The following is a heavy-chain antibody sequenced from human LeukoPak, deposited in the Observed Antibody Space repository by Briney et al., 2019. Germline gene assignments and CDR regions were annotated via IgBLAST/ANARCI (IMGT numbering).Heavy chain of an antibody. CDR2: IYSGGST. V-gene: IGHV3-66*02. J-gene: IGHJ6*03. CDR1: GFTVSSNY. CDR3: ARNLRYFDWLLSNYYYYMDV. Sequence: GGSLRLSCAASGFTVSSNYMSWVRQAPGKGLEWVSVIYSGGSTYYADSVKGRFTISRNNSKNTLYLQMNSLRAEDTAVYYCARNLRYFDWLLSNYYYYMDVWGKGTTVTVSS. D-gene: IGHD3-9*01.